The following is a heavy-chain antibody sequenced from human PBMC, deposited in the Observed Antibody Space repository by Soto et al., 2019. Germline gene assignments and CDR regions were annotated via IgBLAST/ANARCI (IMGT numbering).Heavy chain of an antibody. CDR1: GFTFDDYA. D-gene: IGHD6-6*01. CDR2: ISWNSGSI. V-gene: IGHV3-9*01. CDR3: AKDIRAARPGYYYYYMDV. Sequence: EVQLVESGGGLVQPGRSLRLSCAASGFTFDDYAMHWVRQAPGKGLEWVSGISWNSGSIDYADSVKGRFTISRDNAKNSLYLQMNSLRAEDTALYYCAKDIRAARPGYYYYYMDVWGKGTTVTVSS. J-gene: IGHJ6*03.